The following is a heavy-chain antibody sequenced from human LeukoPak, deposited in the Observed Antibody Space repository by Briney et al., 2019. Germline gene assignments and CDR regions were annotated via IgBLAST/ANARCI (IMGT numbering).Heavy chain of an antibody. J-gene: IGHJ4*02. CDR2: ITEDGSGK. Sequence: PGGSLRLSCAASGFTFSAFRMAWGPGAPGGGLGWGSTITEDGSGKYHVHSVRGRFTVSTDNTHKLLYLQTNTPRAEDTAVYHCAKASYSSGLDYWGRGTLVSVSS. D-gene: IGHD6-19*01. V-gene: IGHV3-7*01. CDR3: AKASYSSGLDY. CDR1: GFTFSAFR.